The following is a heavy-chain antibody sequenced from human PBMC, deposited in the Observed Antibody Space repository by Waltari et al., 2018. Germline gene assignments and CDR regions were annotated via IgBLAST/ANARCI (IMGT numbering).Heavy chain of an antibody. D-gene: IGHD3-16*02. CDR2: ISGTDDST. CDR3: AKDVYIWGSYRDFDY. CDR1: GITFRSFA. V-gene: IGHV3-23*01. J-gene: IGHJ4*02. Sequence: DVQLLESGGGLVQRGGSLRHSCPASGITFRSFAMPWVRQAPGKGLEWVSAISGTDDSTFYADSVKGRFTISRDNSKNTLYLQMNSLRAEDTALYYCAKDVYIWGSYRDFDYWGQGTLVTVSS.